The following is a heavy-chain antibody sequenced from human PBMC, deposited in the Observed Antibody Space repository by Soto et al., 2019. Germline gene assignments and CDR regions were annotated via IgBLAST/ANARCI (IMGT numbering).Heavy chain of an antibody. Sequence: GGSLRLSCVASGFSFSNYNMNWVRQAPGKGLEWVSYIADSSDTVHYADSVRGRFTISRDNAESSLYLQMNSLRDEDTAVYFCARDFGHGYYLDYWGRGTLVTVSS. J-gene: IGHJ4*02. CDR2: IADSSDTV. V-gene: IGHV3-48*02. CDR1: GFSFSNYN. D-gene: IGHD3-3*01. CDR3: ARDFGHGYYLDY.